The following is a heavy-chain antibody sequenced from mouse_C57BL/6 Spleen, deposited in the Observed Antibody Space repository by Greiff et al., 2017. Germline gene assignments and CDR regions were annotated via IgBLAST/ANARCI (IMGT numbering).Heavy chain of an antibody. CDR1: GYTFTSYW. Sequence: VKLQQPGAELVKPGASVKMSCKASGYTFTSYWITWVKQRPGQGLEWIGDIYPGSGSTNYNEKFKSKATLTVDTSSSTAYMQLSSLTSEDSAVYYCARSHDYDRVDYWGQGTTLTVSS. CDR3: ARSHDYDRVDY. D-gene: IGHD2-4*01. CDR2: IYPGSGST. V-gene: IGHV1-55*01. J-gene: IGHJ2*01.